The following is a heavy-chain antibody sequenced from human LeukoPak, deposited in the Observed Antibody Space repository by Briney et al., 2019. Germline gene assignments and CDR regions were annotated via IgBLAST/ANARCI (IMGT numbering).Heavy chain of an antibody. CDR3: ARTLYIAAAPGGFDY. CDR1: GYTFTGHY. D-gene: IGHD6-13*01. Sequence: EASVKVSCKASGYTFTGHYMHWVRQAPGQGLEWMVWINPKNAGTNYAQKFQGRVTMTRDTSTGTVYMELSRLRSDDTAVYYCARTLYIAAAPGGFDYWGQGTLVTVSS. CDR2: INPKNAGT. V-gene: IGHV1-2*02. J-gene: IGHJ4*02.